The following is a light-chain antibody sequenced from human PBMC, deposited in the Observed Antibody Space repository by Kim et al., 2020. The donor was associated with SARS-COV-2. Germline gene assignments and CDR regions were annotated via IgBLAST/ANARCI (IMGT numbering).Light chain of an antibody. CDR1: QNIDII. CDR3: QQRGNWPPALT. Sequence: SESSTLSRQARQNIDIILVCYQPTTSQPPRLLIYDAAIRAAGIPDRVSGRGSGTDFTLTIGSLAPEDFAVYYCQQRGNWPPALTFGGGTKVDIK. J-gene: IGKJ4*01. V-gene: IGKV3-11*01. CDR2: DAA.